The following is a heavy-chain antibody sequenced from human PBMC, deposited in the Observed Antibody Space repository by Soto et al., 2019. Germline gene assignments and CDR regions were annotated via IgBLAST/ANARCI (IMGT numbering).Heavy chain of an antibody. Sequence: SVKVSCKASGGTFSSYAISWVRQAPGQGLEWMGGIIPIFGTANYAQKFQGRVTMTTDTSTSTAYMELRSLRSDDTAVYYCARAGRGKWELPIDYWGQGALVTVSS. D-gene: IGHD1-26*01. J-gene: IGHJ4*02. CDR2: IIPIFGTA. V-gene: IGHV1-69*05. CDR3: ARAGRGKWELPIDY. CDR1: GGTFSSYA.